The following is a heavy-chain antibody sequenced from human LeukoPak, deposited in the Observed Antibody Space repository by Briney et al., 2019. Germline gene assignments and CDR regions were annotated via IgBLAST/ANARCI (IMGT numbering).Heavy chain of an antibody. CDR1: GFTFSSYW. D-gene: IGHD6-19*01. Sequence: QSGGSLRLSCAASGFTFSSYWMSWVRQAPGKGLEWVSVIYSGGSTYYADSVKGRFTISRDNSKNTLYLQMNSLRAEDTAVYYCARDLSSGWYGVFDYWGQGTLVTVSS. CDR3: ARDLSSGWYGVFDY. CDR2: IYSGGST. V-gene: IGHV3-53*01. J-gene: IGHJ4*02.